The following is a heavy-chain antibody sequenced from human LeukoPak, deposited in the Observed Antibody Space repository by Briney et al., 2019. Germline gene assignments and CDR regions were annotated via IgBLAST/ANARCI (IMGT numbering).Heavy chain of an antibody. CDR3: ARRMKLAAKGDAFDI. D-gene: IGHD2-15*01. J-gene: IGHJ3*02. CDR2: IYYSGST. V-gene: IGHV4-59*08. Sequence: SKTLSLTCTVSGDSINSDYWNWIRQPPGKGLEWIGFIYYSGSTNYNPSLKSRVTISVDASRSHFSLKLNSVTAADTAVYYCARRMKLAAKGDAFDIWGQGTMVTVSS. CDR1: GDSINSDY.